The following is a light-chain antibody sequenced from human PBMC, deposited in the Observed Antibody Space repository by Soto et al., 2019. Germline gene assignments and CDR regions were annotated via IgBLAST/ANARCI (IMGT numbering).Light chain of an antibody. CDR1: QGISSY. CDR3: QQLKSNPWT. J-gene: IGKJ1*01. Sequence: DIQLTQAPSFLSASVGDRVTITCRASQGISSYLAWYQQKPGKAPKLLIYAASTLQSGVPSSFSGSGSGTEFTLTISSLQPEDFATYYCQQLKSNPWTFGQGTKVEIK. V-gene: IGKV1-9*01. CDR2: AAS.